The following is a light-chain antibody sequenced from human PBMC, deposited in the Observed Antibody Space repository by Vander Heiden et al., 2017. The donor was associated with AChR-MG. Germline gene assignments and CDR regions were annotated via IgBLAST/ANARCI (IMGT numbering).Light chain of an antibody. J-gene: IGLJ3*02. CDR3: AAWDDSLNGEWV. CDR2: SNN. CDR1: SSNIGSNT. Sequence: QSVLTQPPSASGTPGQRVTIACSGSSSNIGSNTVNWYQQLPGTAPKLLIYSNNQRPSGVPDRFSGSKSGTSASLAINGLQSEDEADYYCAAWDDSLNGEWVCGGGTKLTVL. V-gene: IGLV1-44*01.